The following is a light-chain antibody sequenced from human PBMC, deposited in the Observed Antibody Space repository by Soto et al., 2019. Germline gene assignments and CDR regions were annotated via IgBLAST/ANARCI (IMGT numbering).Light chain of an antibody. V-gene: IGKV3-15*01. J-gene: IGKJ4*01. CDR3: QQYNNWPLT. Sequence: IVMTQSPATLSVSPGERATLSCRASQAISDNLAWYQHKPGQPPRLLIYDASTRATGIPARFSGGGSGTEFTLTISSLQSEDFALYYCQQYNNWPLTFGGGTKVDIK. CDR2: DAS. CDR1: QAISDN.